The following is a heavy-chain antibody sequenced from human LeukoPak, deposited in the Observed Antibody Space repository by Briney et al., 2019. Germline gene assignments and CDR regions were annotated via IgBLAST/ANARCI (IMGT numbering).Heavy chain of an antibody. Sequence: ASVKVSCKASGYTFDENHIRWVRQAPGQGPEWMGWINPKSGATDSAQKFQGRLTITRDTSIGTASMDLSGLRFDDTAIYYCARAGDESTGHYDSLHFWGQGTIVTVSS. V-gene: IGHV1-2*02. CDR1: GYTFDENH. D-gene: IGHD2-8*02. J-gene: IGHJ3*01. CDR2: INPKSGAT. CDR3: ARAGDESTGHYDSLHF.